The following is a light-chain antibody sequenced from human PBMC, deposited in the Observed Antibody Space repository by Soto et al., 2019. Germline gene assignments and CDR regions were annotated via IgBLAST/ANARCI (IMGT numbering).Light chain of an antibody. CDR2: DAS. J-gene: IGKJ2*01. CDR1: QSISSW. Sequence: DIQMTQSPSTLSASVGARVTITCRASQSISSWLAWYQQKPGKAPKLLIYDASSLESGVPSRFSGSGSGTEFTLTISSLQPDDFATYYCQQYNSYPYTFGQGTKLEI. CDR3: QQYNSYPYT. V-gene: IGKV1-5*01.